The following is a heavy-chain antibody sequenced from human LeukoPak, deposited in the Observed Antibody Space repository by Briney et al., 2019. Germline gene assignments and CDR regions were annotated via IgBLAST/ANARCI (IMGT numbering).Heavy chain of an antibody. Sequence: GGSLRLSCAASGFYVGRHWMSWVRQAPGKGLEWVANIKQDGSEIYYLDSVKGRFTISRDNAKNSLYLQMNSLRVEDTAVYYCATIEAVRFHYWGQGTLVTVSS. J-gene: IGHJ4*02. V-gene: IGHV3-7*01. CDR3: ATIEAVRFHY. CDR2: IKQDGSEI. D-gene: IGHD6-19*01. CDR1: GFYVGRHW.